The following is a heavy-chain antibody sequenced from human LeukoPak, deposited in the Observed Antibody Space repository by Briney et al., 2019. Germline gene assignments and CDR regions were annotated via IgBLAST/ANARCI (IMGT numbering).Heavy chain of an antibody. V-gene: IGHV3-21*01. CDR1: GFTFSSYS. D-gene: IGHD6-19*01. CDR3: ARGAYSSGWYRHYYYYMDV. CDR2: ISSSSSYI. Sequence: GGSLRLSCAASGFTFSSYSMNWVRQAPGKGLEWVSSISSSSSYIYYADSVKGRFTISRDNAKNSLYLQMNSLRAEDTAVYYCARGAYSSGWYRHYYYYMDVWGKGTTVTVSS. J-gene: IGHJ6*03.